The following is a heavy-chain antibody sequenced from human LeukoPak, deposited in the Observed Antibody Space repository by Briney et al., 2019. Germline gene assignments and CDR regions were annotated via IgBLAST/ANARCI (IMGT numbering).Heavy chain of an antibody. CDR3: ARGQSSGWLRNPFYFDY. CDR2: INHSGST. CDR1: VGSFSGYY. Sequence: SETLSLTCAVYVGSFSGYYWSWIRHPPGKGLEWIGEINHSGSTNYNPSLKSRVTISVDTSKNQFSLKLSSVTAADTAVYYCARGQSSGWLRNPFYFDYWGQGTLVTVSS. D-gene: IGHD6-19*01. V-gene: IGHV4-34*01. J-gene: IGHJ4*02.